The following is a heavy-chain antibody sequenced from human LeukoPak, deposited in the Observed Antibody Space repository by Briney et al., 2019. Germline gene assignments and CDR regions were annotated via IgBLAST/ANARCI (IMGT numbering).Heavy chain of an antibody. V-gene: IGHV1-2*06. CDR1: GYTVTGYY. D-gene: IGHD3-16*02. CDR2: INPNTGGT. Sequence: ASVKVSCKASGYTVTGYYMHWVRQAPGQGLEWMGRINPNTGGTNSAQKFQGRITMTRDTSISTAYMELSRLRSEDTAVYYCARDNVIRWGQGTLVTVSS. CDR3: ARDNVIR. J-gene: IGHJ4*02.